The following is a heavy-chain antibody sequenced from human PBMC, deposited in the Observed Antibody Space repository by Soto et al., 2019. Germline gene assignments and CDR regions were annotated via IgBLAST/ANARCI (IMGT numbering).Heavy chain of an antibody. D-gene: IGHD6-13*01. CDR3: ARYTIAAAGKNWFDP. Sequence: ESGPTLVNPTQTLTLTCTFSGFSLSTSGMCVSWIRQPPGKALEWLALIDWDDDKYYSTSLKTRLTISKDTSKNQVVLTMTNMDPVDTATYYCARYTIAAAGKNWFDPWGQGTLVTVSS. J-gene: IGHJ5*02. CDR2: IDWDDDK. V-gene: IGHV2-70*01. CDR1: GFSLSTSGMC.